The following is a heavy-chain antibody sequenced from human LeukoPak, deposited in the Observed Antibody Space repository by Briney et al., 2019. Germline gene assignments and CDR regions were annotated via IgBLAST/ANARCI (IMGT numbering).Heavy chain of an antibody. CDR1: GFSFSSYA. V-gene: IGHV3-48*04. D-gene: IGHD1-26*01. J-gene: IGHJ4*02. CDR3: TRDEEGASREFDY. Sequence: GGSLRLSCATSGFSFSSYAMSWVRQAPGKGLEWVPYISSSGSTTFYADSVKGRFTISRDNAKNSLYLQMNSLRVEDTAVYYCTRDEEGASREFDYWGQGALVTVSS. CDR2: ISSSGSTT.